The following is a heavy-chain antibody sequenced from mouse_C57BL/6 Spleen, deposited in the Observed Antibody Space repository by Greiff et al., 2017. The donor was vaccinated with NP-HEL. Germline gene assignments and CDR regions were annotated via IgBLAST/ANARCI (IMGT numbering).Heavy chain of an antibody. V-gene: IGHV1-81*01. J-gene: IGHJ2*01. Sequence: QVQLKESGAELARPGASVKLSCKASGYTFTSYGISWVKQRTGQGLEWIGEIYPRSGNTYYNEKVKGKATLTADKSSSTAYMELRSLTSEDSAVYFCARGGVYYSGSGDYWGQGTTLTVSS. D-gene: IGHD1-1*01. CDR2: IYPRSGNT. CDR3: ARGGVYYSGSGDY. CDR1: GYTFTSYG.